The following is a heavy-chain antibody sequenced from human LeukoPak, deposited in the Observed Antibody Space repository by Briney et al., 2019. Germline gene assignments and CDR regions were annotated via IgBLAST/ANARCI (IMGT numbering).Heavy chain of an antibody. V-gene: IGHV1-69*13. CDR1: GGTFSSYA. D-gene: IGHD5-24*01. Sequence: SVKVSCKASGGTFSSYAISWVRQAPGQGLEWMGGIIPIFGTANYAQKFQGRVTITADESTSTAYMELSSLRSEDTAVYYCARDGEMVTICAECYYYYMDVWGKGTTVTVSS. CDR3: ARDGEMVTICAECYYYYMDV. CDR2: IIPIFGTA. J-gene: IGHJ6*03.